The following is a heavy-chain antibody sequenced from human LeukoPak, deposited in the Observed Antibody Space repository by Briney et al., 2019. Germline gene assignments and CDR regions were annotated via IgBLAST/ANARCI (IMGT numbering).Heavy chain of an antibody. J-gene: IGHJ4*02. Sequence: SETLSLTCAVSGYPISGGYYWGWIRQPPGKGLEWIGSIYYTGDTYYNSSLKSRVTISVDTSKNQFSLKLSSVTAADAALYYCARLRGYTDGNPGYWGQGSLVTVSS. CDR2: IYYTGDT. CDR3: ARLRGYTDGNPGY. CDR1: GYPISGGYY. V-gene: IGHV4-38-2*01. D-gene: IGHD5-12*01.